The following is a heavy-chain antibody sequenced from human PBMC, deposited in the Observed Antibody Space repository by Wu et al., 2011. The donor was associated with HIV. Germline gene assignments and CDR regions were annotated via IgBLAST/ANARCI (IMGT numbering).Heavy chain of an antibody. D-gene: IGHD3-22*01. J-gene: IGHJ6*02. V-gene: IGHV1-2*02. CDR1: GYTFTDYY. CDR3: ARVSEPTYYYESSGLYGVDV. Sequence: QVQLVQSGAEVEKPGASVKVSCKASGYTFTDYYMHWVRQAPGQGLEWVGWINPNSGGTNYAQKFQGRVTLTRDTSTSTVYMEMRSLRSEDTAVYYCARVSEPTYYYESSGLYGVDVWGQGTTVTVSS. CDR2: INPNSGGT.